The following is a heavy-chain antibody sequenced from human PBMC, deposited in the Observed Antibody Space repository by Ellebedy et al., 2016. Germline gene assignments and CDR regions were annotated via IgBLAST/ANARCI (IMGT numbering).Heavy chain of an antibody. CDR2: SRSKGSGGTT. CDR1: GFTFGLYA. Sequence: GGSLRLXCSASGFTFGLYAVNWFRQSPGKGLEWVGVSRSKGSGGTTEYAASARGRFIISRDASERIAYLQMNSLKIEDTGLYYCTRVADIMGTDLHYGMDGWGRGTTVSVS. CDR3: TRVADIMGTDLHYGMDG. V-gene: IGHV3-49*03. D-gene: IGHD2-8*01. J-gene: IGHJ6*02.